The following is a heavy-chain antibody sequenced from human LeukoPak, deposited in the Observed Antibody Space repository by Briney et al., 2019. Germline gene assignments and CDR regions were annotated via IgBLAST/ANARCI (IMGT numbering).Heavy chain of an antibody. Sequence: SQTLSLTCTVSGGSISSGGYYWSWIRQHPGKGLEWIGYIYYSGSTYYNPSLKSRVTISVDTSKNQFSLKLSPVTAADTAVYYCARYRTDDSSGYYYRDYYFDYWGQGTLVTVSS. CDR3: ARYRTDDSSGYYYRDYYFDY. D-gene: IGHD3-22*01. J-gene: IGHJ4*02. V-gene: IGHV4-31*03. CDR1: GGSISSGGYY. CDR2: IYYSGST.